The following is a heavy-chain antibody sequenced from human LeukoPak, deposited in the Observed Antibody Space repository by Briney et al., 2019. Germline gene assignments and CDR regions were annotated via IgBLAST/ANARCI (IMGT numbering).Heavy chain of an antibody. CDR1: GFSFRSYN. Sequence: GGSLRLSCVASGFSFRSYNMNWVRQAPGKGLEWISSFSSVGNYIFYADSVKGRFTVSRDNAYSSLYLQMNNLRAEDTALYYCARGDGSSSGLYFDSWGQGILVTVSS. CDR3: ARGDGSSSGLYFDS. J-gene: IGHJ4*02. V-gene: IGHV3-21*06. CDR2: FSSVGNYI. D-gene: IGHD6-6*01.